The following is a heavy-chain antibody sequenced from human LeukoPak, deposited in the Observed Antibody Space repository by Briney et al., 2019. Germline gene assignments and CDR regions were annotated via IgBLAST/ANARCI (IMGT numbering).Heavy chain of an antibody. CDR1: GFSVRTNY. Sequence: GGSLRLSCVASGFSVRTNYMSWARQAPGKGLEWVSMIHSGGSTYYADSVQGRFTISRDIPKNTLYLQMNSLRVEDTAIYYCARDLSHDCSWNINSWGQGTLVTVSS. J-gene: IGHJ5*02. V-gene: IGHV3-53*01. CDR3: ARDLSHDCSWNINS. CDR2: IHSGGST. D-gene: IGHD4-11*01.